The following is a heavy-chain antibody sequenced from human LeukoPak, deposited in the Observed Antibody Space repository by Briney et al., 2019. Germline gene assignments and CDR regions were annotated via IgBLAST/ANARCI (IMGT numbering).Heavy chain of an antibody. J-gene: IGHJ4*02. Sequence: AGGYLRLSCAASGSTFSSYSMNWVRQAPGKGLEWVSSISSSSSYIYYADSVKGRFTISRDNAKNSLYLQMNSLRAEDTAVYYCARDWRYSSTKRNLDYWGRGTLVTVSS. CDR1: GSTFSSYS. CDR3: ARDWRYSSTKRNLDY. D-gene: IGHD6-19*01. CDR2: ISSSSSYI. V-gene: IGHV3-21*01.